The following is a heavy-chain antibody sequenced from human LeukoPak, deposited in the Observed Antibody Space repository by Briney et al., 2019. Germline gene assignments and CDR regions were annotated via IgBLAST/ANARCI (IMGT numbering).Heavy chain of an antibody. D-gene: IGHD5-12*01. CDR2: IRYDGSNK. V-gene: IGHV3-30*02. J-gene: IGHJ3*02. Sequence: GGSLRLSCAASGFTFSSYGMHWVRQAPGKGLEWVAFIRYDGSNKYYADSVKGRFTISRDNSKNTLYLQMNSLRAEDTAVYYCARDMAEARAAIVANLPPSRGGRAFDIWGQGTMVTVSS. CDR1: GFTFSSYG. CDR3: ARDMAEARAAIVANLPPSRGGRAFDI.